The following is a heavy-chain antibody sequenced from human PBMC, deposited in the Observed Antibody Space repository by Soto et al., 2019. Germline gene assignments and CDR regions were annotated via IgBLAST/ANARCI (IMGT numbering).Heavy chain of an antibody. CDR2: IIPIFGTA. V-gene: IGHV1-69*13. Sequence: VKVSCKASGGTFSSYAISWVRQAPGQGLEWMGGIIPIFGTANYAQKFQGRVTITADESTSTAYMELSSLRSEDTAVYYCARPLHAYGYNYGMDVWGQGTTVTVSS. CDR3: ARPLHAYGYNYGMDV. CDR1: GGTFSSYA. J-gene: IGHJ6*02. D-gene: IGHD3-10*01.